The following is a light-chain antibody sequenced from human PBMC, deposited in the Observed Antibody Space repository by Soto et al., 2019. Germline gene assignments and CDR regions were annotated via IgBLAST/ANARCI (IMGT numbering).Light chain of an antibody. CDR1: QNMRSW. V-gene: IGKV1-5*01. CDR3: QHYNGY. Sequence: DMPMTQSPTTLSASVGDRVTITCRASQNMRSWLAWYQQKPGKAPKVLIYDASTLGSGVPSRFSGSGFGTEFPLTISSLQHDDFATYYCQHYNGYFGQGTKLEIK. CDR2: DAS. J-gene: IGKJ2*01.